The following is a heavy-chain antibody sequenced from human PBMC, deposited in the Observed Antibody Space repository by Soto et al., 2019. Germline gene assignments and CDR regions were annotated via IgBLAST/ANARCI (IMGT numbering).Heavy chain of an antibody. J-gene: IGHJ2*01. CDR2: ISWNSGSI. CDR1: GFTFDDYA. Sequence: PGGSLRLSCAASGFTFDDYAMHWVRQAPGKGLEWVSGISWNSGSIGYADSVKGRFTISRDNAKNSLYLQMNSLRAEDTALYYCAKGGRRQAGQWLVRNWYFDLWGRGTLVTVSS. CDR3: AKGGRRQAGQWLVRNWYFDL. D-gene: IGHD6-19*01. V-gene: IGHV3-9*01.